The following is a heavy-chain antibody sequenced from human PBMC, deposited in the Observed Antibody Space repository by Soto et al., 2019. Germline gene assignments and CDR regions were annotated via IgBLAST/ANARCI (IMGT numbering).Heavy chain of an antibody. D-gene: IGHD3-3*02. J-gene: IGHJ6*02. V-gene: IGHV5-10-1*01. CDR2: IDPSDSYT. CDR1: GYSFTSYW. Sequence: PGESLKISCKASGYSFTSYWIIWVRQMPGKGLEWMGRIDPSDSYTNYSPSFQGHVTISADKSISTAYLQWSSLKASDTAMYYCARHFSTPDYGMDVWGQGTTVTVSS. CDR3: ARHFSTPDYGMDV.